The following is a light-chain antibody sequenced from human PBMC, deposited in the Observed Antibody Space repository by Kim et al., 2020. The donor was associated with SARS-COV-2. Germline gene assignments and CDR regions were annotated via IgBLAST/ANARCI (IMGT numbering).Light chain of an antibody. CDR1: SSDVGAYNY. Sequence: PGQSVTSSCTGTSSDVGAYNYVSWYQQHPGKVPRLMIYEVYRRPSGVPDRFSGSKSGNTASRTVSGLQAEDEAEYYCSSFGGRHYVFGTGTKVTVL. V-gene: IGLV2-8*01. J-gene: IGLJ1*01. CDR2: EVY. CDR3: SSFGGRHYV.